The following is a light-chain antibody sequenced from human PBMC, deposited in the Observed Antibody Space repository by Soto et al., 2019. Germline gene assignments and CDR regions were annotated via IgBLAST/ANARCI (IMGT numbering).Light chain of an antibody. Sequence: QSVLTQPPSVSGVPGQKITISCTGSRSNIGAGYDVHWYQQFRGTAPKLLIYGNKNRPSGVPDRFSGSKSGTSASLAITGLQAEDEADYFCQSYDSGFSDLVFGGGTKLTVL. CDR2: GNK. V-gene: IGLV1-40*02. J-gene: IGLJ3*02. CDR3: QSYDSGFSDLV. CDR1: RSNIGAGYD.